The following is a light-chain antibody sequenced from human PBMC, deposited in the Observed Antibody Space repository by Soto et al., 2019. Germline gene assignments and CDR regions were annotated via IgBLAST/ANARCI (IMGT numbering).Light chain of an antibody. CDR1: SSDVGGYNY. Sequence: QSVLRQPASVSGSPGQSITISCTGISSDVGGYNYVSWYQQHPGKAPKLMIYEVSNRPSGVSNRFSGSKSGNTASLTISGLQAEDEADYYCSSYKSSSTRYVFGTGTKVTVL. CDR2: EVS. J-gene: IGLJ1*01. CDR3: SSYKSSSTRYV. V-gene: IGLV2-14*01.